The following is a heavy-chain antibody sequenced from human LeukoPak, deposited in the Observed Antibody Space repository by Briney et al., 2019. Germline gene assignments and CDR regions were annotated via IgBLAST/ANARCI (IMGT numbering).Heavy chain of an antibody. J-gene: IGHJ5*02. CDR3: ARTTFRIAVAGSRRINWFDP. CDR2: INPSGDTT. D-gene: IGHD6-19*01. Sequence: GASVKVSCKASGYTFTSYYMHWVRQAPGQGLEWMGIINPSGDTTSYAQKFQGRVTMTRDTSTSTVYMELSSLRSEDTAVYYCARTTFRIAVAGSRRINWFDPWGQGTLVTVSS. V-gene: IGHV1-46*01. CDR1: GYTFTSYY.